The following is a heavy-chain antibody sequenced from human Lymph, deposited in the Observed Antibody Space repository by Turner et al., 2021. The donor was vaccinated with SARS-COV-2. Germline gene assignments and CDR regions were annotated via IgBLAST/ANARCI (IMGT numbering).Heavy chain of an antibody. CDR1: GFTFSSYV. J-gene: IGHJ5*02. D-gene: IGHD6-6*01. Sequence: EVQLLESGGGLVQPGGSLRLCCAASGFTFSSYVMSWVRQAPGKGLEWVSAISGSGGSTYYADSVKGRFTISRDNSKNTLYLQMNSLRAEDTAVYYCANLYSSSAAGDPWGQGTLVTVSS. CDR3: ANLYSSSAAGDP. V-gene: IGHV3-23*01. CDR2: ISGSGGST.